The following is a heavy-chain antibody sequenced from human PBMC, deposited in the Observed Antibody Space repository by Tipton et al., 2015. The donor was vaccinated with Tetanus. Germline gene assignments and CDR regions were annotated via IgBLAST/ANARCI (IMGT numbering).Heavy chain of an antibody. Sequence: TLSLTCTVSGGSVSSGSYYWAWIRQPPGEGLEYIGYILYGGSTHYSPSLKSRVTVSADPSKNQFSLKLSSVTAADTAVYYCARIHDFWSGYFDFWGQGTLVTVSS. D-gene: IGHD3-3*01. J-gene: IGHJ4*02. CDR2: ILYGGST. CDR3: ARIHDFWSGYFDF. CDR1: GGSVSSGSYY. V-gene: IGHV4-61*01.